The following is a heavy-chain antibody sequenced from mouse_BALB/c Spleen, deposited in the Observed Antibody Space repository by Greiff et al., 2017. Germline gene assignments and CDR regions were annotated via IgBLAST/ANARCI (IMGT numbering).Heavy chain of an antibody. CDR3: ARGRNGNYFDY. V-gene: IGHV1S81*02. D-gene: IGHD2-1*01. J-gene: IGHJ2*01. Sequence: VQLQQPGAELVKPGASVKLSCKASGYTFTSYWMHWVKQRPGQGLEWIGEINPSNGRTNYNEKFKSKATLTVDKSSSTAYMQLSSLTSEDSAVYYCARGRNGNYFDYWGQGTTLTVSS. CDR1: GYTFTSYW. CDR2: INPSNGRT.